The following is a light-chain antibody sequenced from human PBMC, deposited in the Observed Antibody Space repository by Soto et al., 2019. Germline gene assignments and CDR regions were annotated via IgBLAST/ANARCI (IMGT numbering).Light chain of an antibody. CDR3: QQRSKWPRT. CDR2: DAS. Sequence: IDLPPSPTPLSLSPGARATLSCSAGQSVSSYLAWYQQKPGQAPRLLIYDASNRATGIPARFSGSGSGTDFTLTISSLEPEDFAVYYCQQRSKWPRTFGPGTKVDN. CDR1: QSVSSY. J-gene: IGKJ3*01. V-gene: IGKV3-11*01.